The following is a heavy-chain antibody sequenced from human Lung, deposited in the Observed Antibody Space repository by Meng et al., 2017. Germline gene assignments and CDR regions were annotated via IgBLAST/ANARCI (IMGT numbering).Heavy chain of an antibody. CDR3: ARGPTTMAHDFDY. J-gene: IGHJ4*02. CDR2: INHSGST. V-gene: IGHV4-34*01. D-gene: IGHD4-11*01. Sequence: HVPQHQGGAGLFKPSETLSLTIVCCGGSLSDYYWSWIRQPPGKGLEWIGEINHSGSTNYNPSLESRATISVDTSQNNLSLKLSSVTAADSAVYYCARGPTTMAHDFDYWGQGTLVTVSS. CDR1: GGSLSDYY.